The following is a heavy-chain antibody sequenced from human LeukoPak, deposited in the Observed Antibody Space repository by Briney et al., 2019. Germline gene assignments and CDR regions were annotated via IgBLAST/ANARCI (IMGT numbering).Heavy chain of an antibody. V-gene: IGHV3-21*01. CDR3: ARGNRIVVVVTDY. CDR1: GLTFSSYI. Sequence: GGSLRLSCAASGLTFSSYIMHWVRQAPGKGLEWVSSISSSSSYIYYADSVKGRFTISRDNAENSLYLQMNSLRAEDTAVYFCARGNRIVVVVTDYWGQGTLVTVSS. J-gene: IGHJ4*02. CDR2: ISSSSSYI. D-gene: IGHD2-15*01.